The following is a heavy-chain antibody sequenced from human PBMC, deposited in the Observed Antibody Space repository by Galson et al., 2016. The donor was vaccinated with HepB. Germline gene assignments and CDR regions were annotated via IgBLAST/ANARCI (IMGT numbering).Heavy chain of an antibody. V-gene: IGHV1-18*01. D-gene: IGHD1-1*01. CDR3: AREQIWKDVDY. CDR1: GYNFIDYG. Sequence: SVKVSCKASGYNFIDYGIGWVRQAPGQGLEWMGWISSYNGNTNYVQKFQGRVTMTRDTSTSTAYMELRSLRSDDTAVYYCAREQIWKDVDYWGQGTLVTASS. CDR2: ISSYNGNT. J-gene: IGHJ4*02.